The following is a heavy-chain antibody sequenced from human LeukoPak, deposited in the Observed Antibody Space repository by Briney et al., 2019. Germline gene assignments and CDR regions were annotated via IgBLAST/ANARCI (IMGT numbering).Heavy chain of an antibody. Sequence: GGSLRLSCAASGFTFSSYAMSWVRQAPGKGLEWVSAISGSGGSTYYADSVKGRFTISRDNSKNTLYLQMNSLRAEDTAVYYCAKLWGGNYDFWSGYSNDYWGQGTLVTVSS. CDR3: AKLWGGNYDFWSGYSNDY. J-gene: IGHJ4*02. CDR1: GFTFSSYA. CDR2: ISGSGGST. V-gene: IGHV3-23*01. D-gene: IGHD3-3*01.